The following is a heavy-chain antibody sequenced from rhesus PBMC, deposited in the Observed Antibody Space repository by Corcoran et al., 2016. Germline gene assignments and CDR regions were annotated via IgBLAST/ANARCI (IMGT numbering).Heavy chain of an antibody. V-gene: IGHV3-118*01. D-gene: IGHD3-16*01. CDR3: ARGFSGSYPYYYGLDS. J-gene: IGHJ6*01. CDR1: GFTFSSSA. CDR2: IRSKTNNYET. Sequence: EVQLVESGGGLVQPGGSLRLSCAASGFTFSSSAMPWVGQASGKGLAWVGSIRSKTNNYETGYDASVKGRFTISGDDSKNTAYLQMNSLKTENTAVYYCARGFSGSYPYYYGLDSWGQGVVVTVSS.